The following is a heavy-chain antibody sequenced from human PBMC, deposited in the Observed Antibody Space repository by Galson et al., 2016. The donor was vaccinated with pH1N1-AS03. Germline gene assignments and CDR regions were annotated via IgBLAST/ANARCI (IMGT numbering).Heavy chain of an antibody. CDR1: GGSISSYW. CDR2: VSYTGST. CDR3: ARDRDTREHWVAFDI. Sequence: ETLSLTCTVSGGSISSYWWSWIRQPPGKGLEWIGYVSYTGSTKYNPSLESRVTMSVDTSKNQFSLRLTSVTAADTAVYYCARDRDTREHWVAFDIWGQGTLITVSS. D-gene: IGHD5-18*01. J-gene: IGHJ3*02. V-gene: IGHV4-59*01.